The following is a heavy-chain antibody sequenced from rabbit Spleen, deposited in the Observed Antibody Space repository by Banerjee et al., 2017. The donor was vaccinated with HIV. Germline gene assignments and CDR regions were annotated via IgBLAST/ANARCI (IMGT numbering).Heavy chain of an antibody. CDR2: IEPIFGTT. V-gene: IGHV1S47*01. Sequence: QEQLVESGGGLVQPGGSLTLSCKASGFDFSSYSMSWVRQAPGKGLEWIGLIEPIFGTTYYANWVNGRFTISSHNAQNTLYLQLNSLTAADTATYFCVRGASSSGYYSLWGQGTLVTVS. CDR1: GFDFSSYS. D-gene: IGHD1-1*01. J-gene: IGHJ4*01. CDR3: VRGASSSGYYSL.